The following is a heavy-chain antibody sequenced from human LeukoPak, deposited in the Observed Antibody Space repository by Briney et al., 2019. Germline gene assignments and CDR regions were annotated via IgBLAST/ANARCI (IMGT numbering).Heavy chain of an antibody. CDR1: GFIFNNYA. D-gene: IGHD6-19*01. Sequence: TGGFLRLSCAGSGFIFNNYAMHWVRQPPGKGLEWVSGISWNSGSIDYADSVKGRFTISRDNAKNSLYLQMNSLRVEDTAFYYCAKDNRRHYTSGPNPDSLHWGQGALVTVSS. CDR2: ISWNSGSI. V-gene: IGHV3-9*01. CDR3: AKDNRRHYTSGPNPDSLH. J-gene: IGHJ4*02.